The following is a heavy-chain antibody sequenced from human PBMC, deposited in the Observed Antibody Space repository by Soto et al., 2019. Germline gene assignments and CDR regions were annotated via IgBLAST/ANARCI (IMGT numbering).Heavy chain of an antibody. D-gene: IGHD1-1*01. V-gene: IGHV3-33*01. J-gene: IGHJ4*02. CDR2: IWYDGRND. CDR1: GFTFSSYD. CDR3: ARDRDGYNRTFDY. Sequence: QVQLVESGGGVVQPGGSLRLSCAASGFTFSSYDLHWVRQAPGRGLEWVAIIWYDGRNDHYADSVKGRFTISRDNSKNTLYLQVNSLRADDTAVYYCARDRDGYNRTFDYWGQGTLVTVSS.